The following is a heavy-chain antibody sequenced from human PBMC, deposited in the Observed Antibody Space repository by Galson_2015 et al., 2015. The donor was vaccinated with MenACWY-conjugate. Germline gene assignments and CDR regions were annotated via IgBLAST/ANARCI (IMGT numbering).Heavy chain of an antibody. D-gene: IGHD2-8*01. Sequence: QSGAEVKKPGESLTISCTASGYSFTTYWLVWVRQMPGKGLEWMGIIYPGDSDTRYSPSFQGQVTISADKSNNTAHLQWSGLKTSDTAMYYCARHKGLKGAFDIWGQGTMVTVSS. CDR2: IYPGDSDT. CDR1: GYSFTTYW. V-gene: IGHV5-51*01. CDR3: ARHKGLKGAFDI. J-gene: IGHJ3*02.